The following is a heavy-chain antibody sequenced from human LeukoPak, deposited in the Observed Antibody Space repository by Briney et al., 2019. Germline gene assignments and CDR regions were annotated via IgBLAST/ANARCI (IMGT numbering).Heavy chain of an antibody. CDR3: AREGAVAGKVPTV. CDR2: IYSGGST. V-gene: IGHV3-53*01. Sequence: GGSLRLSCAASGFTVSSNYMSWVRQAPGKGLEWVSVIYSGGSTHYADSVKGRFTISRDNSKNTLYLQMNSLRAEDTAVYYCAREGAVAGKVPTVWGQGTLVTVSS. CDR1: GFTVSSNY. D-gene: IGHD6-19*01. J-gene: IGHJ4*02.